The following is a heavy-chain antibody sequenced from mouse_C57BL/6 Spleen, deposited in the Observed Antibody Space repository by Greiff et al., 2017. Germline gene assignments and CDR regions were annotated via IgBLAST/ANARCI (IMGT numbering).Heavy chain of an antibody. CDR3: ARRNYDYYAMDY. CDR2: IDPSDSYT. J-gene: IGHJ4*01. V-gene: IGHV1-50*01. CDR1: GYTFTSYW. Sequence: VQLQQSGAELVKPGASVKLSCKASGYTFTSYWMQWVKQRPGQGLEWIGEIDPSDSYTNYNQKFKGKATLTVDTSSSTAYMQLSSLTSEDSAVYYCARRNYDYYAMDYWGQGTSVTVSS. D-gene: IGHD2-1*01.